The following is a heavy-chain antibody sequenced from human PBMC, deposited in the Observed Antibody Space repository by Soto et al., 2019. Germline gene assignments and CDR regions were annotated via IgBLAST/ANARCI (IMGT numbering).Heavy chain of an antibody. V-gene: IGHV5-51*01. D-gene: IGHD2-2*01. CDR3: ARHHQTSSPNWFDP. Sequence: ESLTISWKGSGYSFTSYWIGLVRQMPGKGLEWMGIIYPGDSDTRYSPSFQGQVTISADKSISTAYLQWSSLKASDTAMYYCARHHQTSSPNWFDPWGQGTLVTVSS. CDR1: GYSFTSYW. J-gene: IGHJ5*02. CDR2: IYPGDSDT.